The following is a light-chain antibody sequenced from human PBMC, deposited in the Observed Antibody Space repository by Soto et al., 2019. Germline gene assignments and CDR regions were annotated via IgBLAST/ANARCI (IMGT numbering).Light chain of an antibody. CDR2: GAS. V-gene: IGKV1-16*01. J-gene: IGKJ3*01. CDR1: PDIGNS. CDR3: LQYKVYPFT. Sequence: DIQMTQSPSSLSASVGDRVTITCRASPDIGNSSAWIQQKPGKVPKSLIFGASSLQSGVPSTFSGSGSGTDFTLTITSLQPGDFATYYCLQYKVYPFTFGPGMNVDIK.